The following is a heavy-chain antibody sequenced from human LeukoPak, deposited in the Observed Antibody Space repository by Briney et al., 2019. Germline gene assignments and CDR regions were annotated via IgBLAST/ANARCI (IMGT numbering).Heavy chain of an antibody. CDR1: GGSISSYY. Sequence: PSETLSLTCTVSGGSISSYYWSWIRQPPGKGLEWIGYIYYSGSTNYNPSLKSRVTISVDTSKNQFPLKLSSVTAADTAVYYCASSDGGYDFWFDYWGQGTLVTVSS. D-gene: IGHD5-12*01. CDR3: ASSDGGYDFWFDY. CDR2: IYYSGST. V-gene: IGHV4-59*01. J-gene: IGHJ4*02.